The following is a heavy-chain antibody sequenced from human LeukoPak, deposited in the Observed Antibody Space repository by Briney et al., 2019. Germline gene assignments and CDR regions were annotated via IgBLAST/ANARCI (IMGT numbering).Heavy chain of an antibody. Sequence: GASVKVSCMASGGTFSSYAISWVRRAPGQGREWMGRIIPILGIANYAQKFEGRVTITADKSTSTAYMELSSLRSEDTAVYYCARDQWTGYYYGSGSYYASGNWGQGTLVTVSS. J-gene: IGHJ4*02. CDR1: GGTFSSYA. D-gene: IGHD3-10*01. V-gene: IGHV1-69*04. CDR3: ARDQWTGYYYGSGSYYASGN. CDR2: IIPILGIA.